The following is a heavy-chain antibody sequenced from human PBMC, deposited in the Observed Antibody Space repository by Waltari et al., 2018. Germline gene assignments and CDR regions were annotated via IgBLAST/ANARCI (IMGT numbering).Heavy chain of an antibody. CDR1: GFTVSSNY. V-gene: IGHV3-53*01. D-gene: IGHD6-19*01. Sequence: EVQLVESGGGLIQPGGSLRLSCAASGFTVSSNYMSWVRQAPGTGLEWVSVIYSGGSTYYADSVKGRFTISRDNSKNTLYLQMNSLRAEDTAVYYCARDMGKAEGSSGWYPKLYYGMDVWGQGTTVTVSS. CDR2: IYSGGST. CDR3: ARDMGKAEGSSGWYPKLYYGMDV. J-gene: IGHJ6*02.